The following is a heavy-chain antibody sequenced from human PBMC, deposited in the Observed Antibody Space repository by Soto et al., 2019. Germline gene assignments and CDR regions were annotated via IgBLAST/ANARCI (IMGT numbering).Heavy chain of an antibody. CDR3: AKALGELSPESYDY. CDR1: GFTFRIYA. D-gene: IGHD3-16*02. Sequence: GGSLRLSSTASGFTFRIYAMSWVRQAPGKGLEWVSSISGSGTSSYYADSVKGRFTFSRDSSEKTLYLQMNSLRPEDTAVYYCAKALGELSPESYDYWGQGTLVTVSS. CDR2: ISGSGTSS. J-gene: IGHJ4*02. V-gene: IGHV3-23*01.